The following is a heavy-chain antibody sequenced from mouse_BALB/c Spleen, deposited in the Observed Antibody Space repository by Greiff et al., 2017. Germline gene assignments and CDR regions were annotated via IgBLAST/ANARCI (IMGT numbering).Heavy chain of an antibody. Sequence: EVKVEESGPGLVKPSQSLSLTCTVTGYSITSDYAWNWIRQFPGNKLEWMGYISYSGSTSYNPSLKSRISITRDTSKNQFFLQLNSVTTEDTATYYCARPDLYGSSYWFAYWGQGTLVTVSA. D-gene: IGHD1-1*01. CDR1: GYSITSDYA. CDR2: ISYSGST. V-gene: IGHV3-2*02. CDR3: ARPDLYGSSYWFAY. J-gene: IGHJ3*01.